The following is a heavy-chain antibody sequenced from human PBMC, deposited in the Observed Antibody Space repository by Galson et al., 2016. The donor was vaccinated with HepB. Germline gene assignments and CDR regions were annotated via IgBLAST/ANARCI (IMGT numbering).Heavy chain of an antibody. V-gene: IGHV4-59*08. D-gene: IGHD6-19*01. J-gene: IGHJ4*02. CDR2: IYYSGST. CDR3: ARQRGSSGWYLGNYYFDH. Sequence: KGLEWIGYIYYSGSTNYNPSLKSRVTILVDTSKNQFSLKLSSVTAADTAVYYCARQRGSSGWYLGNYYFDHWGQGTLVTVSS.